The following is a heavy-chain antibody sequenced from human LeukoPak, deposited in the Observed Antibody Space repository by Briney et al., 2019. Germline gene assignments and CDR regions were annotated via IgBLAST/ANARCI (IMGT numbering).Heavy chain of an antibody. CDR1: GGSISSSSYS. D-gene: IGHD3-22*01. V-gene: IGHV4-39*07. CDR3: ARLIRVHYDSSDAFDI. CDR2: IYYSGST. Sequence: SETLSLTCTVSGGSISSSSYSWGWIRQPPGKGLEWIGSIYYSGSTYYNPSLKSRVTISVDTSKNQLSLKLSSVTAADTAVYYCARLIRVHYDSSDAFDIWGQGTMVTVSS. J-gene: IGHJ3*02.